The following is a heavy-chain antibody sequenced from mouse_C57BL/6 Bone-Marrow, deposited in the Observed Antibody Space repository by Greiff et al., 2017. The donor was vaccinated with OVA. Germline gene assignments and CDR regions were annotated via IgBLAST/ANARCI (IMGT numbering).Heavy chain of an antibody. CDR1: GYTFTSYD. D-gene: IGHD1-1*01. J-gene: IGHJ2*01. CDR3: THNYYGIRGY. V-gene: IGHV14-4*01. Sequence: VQLKQSGPELVKPGASVKLSCKASGYTFTSYDINWVKQRPGQGLEWIGWIDPENGDTEYASKFQGKATITADTSSNTAYLQLSSLTSEDTAVYYCTHNYYGIRGYWGQGTTLTVSS. CDR2: IDPENGDT.